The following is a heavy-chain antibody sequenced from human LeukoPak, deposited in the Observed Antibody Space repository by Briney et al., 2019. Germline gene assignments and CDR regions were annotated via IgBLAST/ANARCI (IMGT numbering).Heavy chain of an antibody. J-gene: IGHJ3*02. CDR2: IYYSGST. CDR1: GGSISSYY. CDR3: ARDYPLYCSSTSCRPNAFDI. D-gene: IGHD2-2*01. V-gene: IGHV4-59*01. Sequence: SETLSLTCTVSGGSISSYYWSWIRQPPGKGLEWIGYIYYSGSTNYNPSLKSRVTISVDTSKNQFSLKLSSVTAADTAVYYCARDYPLYCSSTSCRPNAFDIWGQGTMVTVSS.